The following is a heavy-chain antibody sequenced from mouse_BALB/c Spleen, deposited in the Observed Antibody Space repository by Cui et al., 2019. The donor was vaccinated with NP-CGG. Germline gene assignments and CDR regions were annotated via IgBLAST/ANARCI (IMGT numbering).Heavy chain of an antibody. CDR2: IDPNSGYT. CDR1: GYTFTNYL. J-gene: IGHJ2*01. CDR3: ARYDYYGSSYFDY. V-gene: IGHV1-72*01. D-gene: IGHD1-1*01. Sequence: QVQLQQPGAELVKPGASVKLSCKASGYTFTNYLIHWVRQRPGRGLEWIGRIDPNSGYTKYNEKCKSKATLTVDKPSSTSYMQLSSLTSEDSTVYFFARYDYYGSSYFDYWGQGTTLTVSS.